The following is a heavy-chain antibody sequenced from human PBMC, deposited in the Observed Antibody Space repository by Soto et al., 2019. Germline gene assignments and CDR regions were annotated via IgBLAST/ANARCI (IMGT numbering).Heavy chain of an antibody. Sequence: PSETLSLTCTVSGGSVSSGDYYWSWIRQPPGKGLEWIGYIYYSGRTNYNPSLKSRVTISLDTSKNQFSLELTSVTAADTAVYYCATDPYCGSAPGCSALDAWGQGTTVTVSS. CDR1: GGSVSSGDYY. D-gene: IGHD2-21*01. CDR2: IYYSGRT. J-gene: IGHJ6*02. CDR3: ATDPYCGSAPGCSALDA. V-gene: IGHV4-61*08.